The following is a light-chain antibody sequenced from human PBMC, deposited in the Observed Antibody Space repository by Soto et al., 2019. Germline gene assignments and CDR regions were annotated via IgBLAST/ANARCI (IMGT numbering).Light chain of an antibody. Sequence: QSVLTQPASVSGSPGQSITISCTGTSSDVGSYNYVSWNQQHPGKAPKLLIYEVSNRPSGVSNRFSGSKSGNTASLTISGLQAEDEDDYYCSSYTTSSTYVFGTGTKVTVL. CDR2: EVS. V-gene: IGLV2-14*01. CDR1: SSDVGSYNY. CDR3: SSYTTSSTYV. J-gene: IGLJ1*01.